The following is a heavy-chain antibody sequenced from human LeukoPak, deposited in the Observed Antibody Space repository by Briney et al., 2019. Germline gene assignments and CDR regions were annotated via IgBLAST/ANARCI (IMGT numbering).Heavy chain of an antibody. CDR1: GFTVSGDY. Sequence: GGSLRLSCAVSGFTVSGDYMSWVRQAPGKGLEWVSVIYSGGSTYYADSVKGRFTISRDNSKNMLYLQMNSLRAEDTAVYSCARVRYCTSTSCPDFDCWGQGTLVTVSS. CDR3: ARVRYCTSTSCPDFDC. CDR2: IYSGGST. V-gene: IGHV3-53*01. J-gene: IGHJ4*02. D-gene: IGHD2-2*01.